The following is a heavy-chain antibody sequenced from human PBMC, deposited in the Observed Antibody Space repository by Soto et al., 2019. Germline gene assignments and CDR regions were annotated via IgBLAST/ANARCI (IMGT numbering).Heavy chain of an antibody. CDR1: GYSFTRYW. D-gene: IGHD3-9*01. J-gene: IGHJ4*02. CDR2: IDPSDSYT. Sequence: PGESLKISCKGSGYSFTRYWISWVRQMPGKGLEWMGRIDPSDSYTNYSPSFQGHVTISTDKSISTAYLQWSSLKASDTAMYYCARTNYDILTGYYITSDYCGQGTLVTVYS. V-gene: IGHV5-10-1*01. CDR3: ARTNYDILTGYYITSDY.